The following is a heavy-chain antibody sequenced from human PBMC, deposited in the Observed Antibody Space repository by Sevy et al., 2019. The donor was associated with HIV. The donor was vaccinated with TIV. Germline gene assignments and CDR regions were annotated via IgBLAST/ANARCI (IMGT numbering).Heavy chain of an antibody. CDR1: GFTFSSYA. J-gene: IGHJ3*02. Sequence: GGSLRLSCAASGFTFSSYAMSWVRQAPGKGLEWVSAISGSGGSTYYADSVKGRFTISRDNSKNTLYLQMNSLRVEDTGGYYCAKDLYYYDSSGYATDAFDIWGQGTMVTVS. D-gene: IGHD3-22*01. V-gene: IGHV3-23*01. CDR2: ISGSGGST. CDR3: AKDLYYYDSSGYATDAFDI.